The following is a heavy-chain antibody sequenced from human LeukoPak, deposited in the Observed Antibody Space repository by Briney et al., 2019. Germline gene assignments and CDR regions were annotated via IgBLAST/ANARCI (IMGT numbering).Heavy chain of an antibody. CDR3: AKGGYDYVEVGYFDY. J-gene: IGHJ4*02. Sequence: GGSLRLSCAASGFPFASYAMSWVRQTPGKGLEWVSHIIGSVASTFYADSVKGRFTISRDNTKNTLYLQMNSLRADDTAVYFCAKGGYDYVEVGYFDYWGQGTVVTVSP. CDR2: IIGSVAST. V-gene: IGHV3-23*01. D-gene: IGHD5-12*01. CDR1: GFPFASYA.